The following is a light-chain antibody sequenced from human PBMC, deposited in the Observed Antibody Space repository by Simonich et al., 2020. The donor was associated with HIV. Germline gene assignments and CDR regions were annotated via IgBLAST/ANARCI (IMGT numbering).Light chain of an antibody. J-gene: IGKJ1*01. V-gene: IGKV4-1*01. CDR1: QSVLYSSNNKNY. CDR2: WAS. CDR3: QQYYSTPQT. Sequence: DIVMTQSPDSLAVSLGERATINSKSSQSVLYSSNNKNYLDWYQQKPGEPPKLLIYWASTRESGVPYRFSGSGSGTDFTLTINSLQAEDVAVYYCQQYYSTPQTFGQGTKVEIK.